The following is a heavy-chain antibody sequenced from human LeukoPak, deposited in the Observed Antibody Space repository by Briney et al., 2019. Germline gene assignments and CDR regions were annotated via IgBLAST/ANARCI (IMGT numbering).Heavy chain of an antibody. V-gene: IGHV3-23*01. CDR1: GFTFSSYA. D-gene: IGHD3-9*01. Sequence: GGSLRLSCAASGFTFSSYAMSWVRQAPGKGLEWVSGISGSDGSTNYADSVKGRLTISRENSKNTLYLQMNSLRAEDTAVYYCAKDQVALDWLFPYYFDYWGQGTLVTVSS. CDR2: ISGSDGST. CDR3: AKDQVALDWLFPYYFDY. J-gene: IGHJ4*02.